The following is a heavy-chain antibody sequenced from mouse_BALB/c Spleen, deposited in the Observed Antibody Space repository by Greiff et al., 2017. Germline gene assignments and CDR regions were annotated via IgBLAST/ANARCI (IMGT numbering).Heavy chain of an antibody. Sequence: VQLKQSGAELVKPGASVKLSCTASGFNIKDTYMHWVKQRPEQGLEWIGRIDPANGNTKYDPKFQGKATITADTSSNTAYLQLSSLTSEDTAVYYCARYYGYDWWYFDVWGAGTTVTVSS. CDR1: GFNIKDTY. CDR2: IDPANGNT. J-gene: IGHJ1*01. D-gene: IGHD2-2*01. V-gene: IGHV14-3*02. CDR3: ARYYGYDWWYFDV.